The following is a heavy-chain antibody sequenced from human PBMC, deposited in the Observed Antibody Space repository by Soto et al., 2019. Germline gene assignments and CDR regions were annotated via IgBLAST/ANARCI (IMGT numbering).Heavy chain of an antibody. J-gene: IGHJ4*02. CDR3: ARDPGQDEAMDY. V-gene: IGHV3-33*01. CDR2: IWHDGKNE. Sequence: QVQVVESGGGVVQPGRSLRLSCLASGFTFSIFGMHWVRQAPGKGLEWVAVIWHDGKNEYYADSAKGRFTVSRDNSKNTLYLQMNSLTAEDTAVYYCARDPGQDEAMDYWGQGTLVTVSS. CDR1: GFTFSIFG.